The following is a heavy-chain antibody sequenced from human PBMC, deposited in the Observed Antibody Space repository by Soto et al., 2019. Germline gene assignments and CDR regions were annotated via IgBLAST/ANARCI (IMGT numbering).Heavy chain of an antibody. J-gene: IGHJ5*02. V-gene: IGHV1-69*01. CDR1: GGTFSSYA. CDR3: ERDWSSNQLSGWFDP. CDR2: IIPIFGTA. Sequence: QVQLVQSGAEVKKPGSSVKVSCKASGGTFSSYAISWVRQAPGQGLAWMGGIIPIFGTANYAQKFQGRVTITADESTSTAYMERSSLRSEDTAVYYCERDWSSNQLSGWFDPWGQGTLVTVSS. D-gene: IGHD2-2*01.